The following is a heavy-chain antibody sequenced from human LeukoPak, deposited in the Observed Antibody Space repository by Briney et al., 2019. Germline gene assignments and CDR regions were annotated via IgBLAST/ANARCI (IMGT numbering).Heavy chain of an antibody. D-gene: IGHD3-9*01. Sequence: GGSLRLSCAASGFTVSSNYMSWVRQAPGKGLEWVSVIYSGGSTYYADSVKGRFTISRDYSKNTLYLQMNSLRAEDTAVYYCARGGYDILTGYYGNYYGMDVWGQGTTVTVSS. V-gene: IGHV3-53*01. CDR3: ARGGYDILTGYYGNYYGMDV. CDR2: IYSGGST. CDR1: GFTVSSNY. J-gene: IGHJ6*02.